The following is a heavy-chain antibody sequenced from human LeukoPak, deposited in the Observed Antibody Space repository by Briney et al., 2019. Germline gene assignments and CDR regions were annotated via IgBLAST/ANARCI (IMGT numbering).Heavy chain of an antibody. V-gene: IGHV3-21*01. CDR1: GFTFSDYS. D-gene: IGHD5-18*01. Sequence: GGSLRLSCAASGFTFSDYSMNWVRQAPGKGLEWVSSISSSSTYLYYADSVRGRFTISRDNAKNSLYLQMNSLRGEDTAIYYCARDGDSYGYGIDYWGQGTLVTVSP. CDR2: ISSSSTYL. CDR3: ARDGDSYGYGIDY. J-gene: IGHJ4*02.